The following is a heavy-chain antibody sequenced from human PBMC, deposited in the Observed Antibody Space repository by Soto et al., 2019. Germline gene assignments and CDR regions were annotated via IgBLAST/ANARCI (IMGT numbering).Heavy chain of an antibody. CDR2: INHSGST. D-gene: IGHD3-3*01. CDR3: ARIDFWSGYYEWFDP. Sequence: SETLSPTCVVYGGSFSGYYWSWIRQTPGKGLEWIGAINHSGSTNYNPSLKSRVTISVDTSKNQFSLKLSSVTAADTAVYYCARIDFWSGYYEWFDPWGKGTLVTVSS. CDR1: GGSFSGYY. V-gene: IGHV4-34*01. J-gene: IGHJ5*02.